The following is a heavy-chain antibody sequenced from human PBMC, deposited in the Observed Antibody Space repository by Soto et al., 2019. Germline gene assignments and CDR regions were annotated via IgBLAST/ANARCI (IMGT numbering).Heavy chain of an antibody. V-gene: IGHV3-21*01. CDR2: ISSSSSYI. CDR3: ARELGLSSSWYGTLDTYGMDV. J-gene: IGHJ6*02. Sequence: GGSLRLSCAASGFTFSSYSMNWVRQAPGKGLEWVSSISSSSSYIYYADSVKGRFTISRDNAKNSLYLQMNSLRAEDTAVYYCARELGLSSSWYGTLDTYGMDVWGQGTTVTVSS. CDR1: GFTFSSYS. D-gene: IGHD6-13*01.